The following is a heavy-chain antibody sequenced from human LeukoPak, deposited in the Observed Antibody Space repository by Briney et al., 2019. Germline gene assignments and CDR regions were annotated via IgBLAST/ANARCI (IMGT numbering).Heavy chain of an antibody. V-gene: IGHV4-59*04. D-gene: IGHD1-26*01. J-gene: IGHJ4*02. CDR3: AKSGGYGLIDY. Sequence: PSETLSLTCAVYGGSFSGYYWGWIRQPPGKGLEWIGSIYSSGSTYYNASLQSRVTMSIETSKNQISLRLNSVTAADTAMYYCAKSGGYGLIDYWGQGTLVTVSS. CDR2: IYSSGST. CDR1: GGSFSGYY.